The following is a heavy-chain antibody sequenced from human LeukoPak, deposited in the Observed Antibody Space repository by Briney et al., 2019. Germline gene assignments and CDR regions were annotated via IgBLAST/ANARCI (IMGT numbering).Heavy chain of an antibody. V-gene: IGHV1-69*05. CDR2: IIPIFGTA. CDR3: ARDDDLGAFDI. CDR1: GYTFTGYY. Sequence: SVKVSCKASGYTFTGYYMHWVRQAPGQGLEWMGGIIPIFGTANYAQKFQGRVTITTDESTSTAYMELSSLRSEDTAVYYCARDDDLGAFDIWGQGTMVTVSS. D-gene: IGHD3-3*01. J-gene: IGHJ3*02.